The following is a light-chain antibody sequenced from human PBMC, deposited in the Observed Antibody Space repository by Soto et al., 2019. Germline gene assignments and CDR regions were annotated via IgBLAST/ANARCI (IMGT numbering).Light chain of an antibody. V-gene: IGKV3-20*01. CDR2: GAS. CDR3: QQYGSSPWT. CDR1: QSVSSSY. J-gene: IGKJ1*01. Sequence: EIVLTQSPGTLSSSPGERATLSCRASQSVSSSYLAWYQQKPGQAPRLLIYGASSRATGIPDRFSGSGSGTDLTLTISRLEPEDFAVYYCQQYGSSPWTFGQGTKVEIK.